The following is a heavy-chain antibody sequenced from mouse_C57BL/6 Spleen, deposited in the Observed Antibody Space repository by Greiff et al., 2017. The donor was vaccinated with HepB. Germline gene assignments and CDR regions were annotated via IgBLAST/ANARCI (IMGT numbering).Heavy chain of an antibody. J-gene: IGHJ4*01. V-gene: IGHV1-74*01. CDR1: GYTFTSYW. Sequence: QVQLQQPGAELVKPGASVKVSCKASGYTFTSYWMHWVKQRPGQGLEWIGRIHPSDSDTNYNQKFKGKATLTVDKSSSTAYMQHSSLTSEDSAVYYFAPYYDENYYAMDYWGQGTSVTVSS. D-gene: IGHD2-4*01. CDR3: APYYDENYYAMDY. CDR2: IHPSDSDT.